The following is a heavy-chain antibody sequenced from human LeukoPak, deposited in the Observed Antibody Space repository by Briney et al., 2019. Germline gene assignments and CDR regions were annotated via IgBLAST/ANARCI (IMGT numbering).Heavy chain of an antibody. CDR1: GFTFSSYS. Sequence: GGSLRLSCAASGFTFSSYSMSWGRQAPGKGLEWVSYISSTIYYADSVKGRFTTYRDNAKNSVYLQLNSLRDEDTAVYYCARCGYGGYEFDYWGQGTLVTVSS. J-gene: IGHJ4*02. CDR2: ISSTI. CDR3: ARCGYGGYEFDY. V-gene: IGHV3-48*02. D-gene: IGHD5-12*01.